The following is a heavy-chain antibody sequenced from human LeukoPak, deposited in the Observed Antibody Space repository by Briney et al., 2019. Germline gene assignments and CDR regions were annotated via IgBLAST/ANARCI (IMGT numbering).Heavy chain of an antibody. CDR3: ARARYFFGVDY. CDR2: IYYSGST. D-gene: IGHD3-10*01. Sequence: SETLSLTCTVSGGSIGSGGYHWSWIRQHPGKGLEWIGYIYYSGSTYYNPSLKSRVTISVDTSKNQFSLKLSSVTAADTAVYYCARARYFFGVDYWGQGTLVTVSS. V-gene: IGHV4-31*03. J-gene: IGHJ4*02. CDR1: GGSIGSGGYH.